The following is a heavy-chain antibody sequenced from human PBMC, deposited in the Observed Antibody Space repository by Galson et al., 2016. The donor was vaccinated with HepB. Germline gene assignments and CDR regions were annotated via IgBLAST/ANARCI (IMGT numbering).Heavy chain of an antibody. Sequence: SLRLSCAASGFTFSSYSMHWVRQAPGKGLEWVSSVTGGSNFIHYSDSVKGRFTISRDNAKNSLYLQMDSLRVEDTGVYYCAREGSGMTNFGVAFDFWGQGTRLTVSS. CDR3: AREGSGMTNFGVAFDF. CDR2: VTGGSNFI. CDR1: GFTFSSYS. D-gene: IGHD3-3*01. J-gene: IGHJ4*02. V-gene: IGHV3-21*01.